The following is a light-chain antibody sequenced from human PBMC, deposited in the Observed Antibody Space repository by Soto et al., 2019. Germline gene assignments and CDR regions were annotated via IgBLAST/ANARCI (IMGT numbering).Light chain of an antibody. V-gene: IGKV1-33*01. J-gene: IGKJ5*01. CDR2: DAS. CDR3: QQYDNLPS. CDR1: QDINKN. Sequence: DIQMTQSPSSLSASVGDRVTITCQASQDINKNLIWYQQKPGKAPKLLIYDASDLETGVPSRFSGSGSGTGFTFTISSLQPEDFATYYCQQYDNLPSFGQGTRLEIK.